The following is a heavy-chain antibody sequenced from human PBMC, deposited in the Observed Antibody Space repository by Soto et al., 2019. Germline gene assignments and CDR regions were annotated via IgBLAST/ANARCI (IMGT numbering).Heavy chain of an antibody. J-gene: IGHJ4*02. CDR3: TTRGDAYNADFDY. Sequence: EVQLVESGGGLVQPGDSLKLSCAASGVTLSDSAVHWVRQASGKGLEWVGRIRSKANSYATAYGASVKGRFTISRDDSKHTASLQMNSLKTEDTALYYCTTRGDAYNADFDYWGQGTLVTVSS. D-gene: IGHD1-1*01. CDR1: GVTLSDSA. V-gene: IGHV3-73*01. CDR2: IRSKANSYAT.